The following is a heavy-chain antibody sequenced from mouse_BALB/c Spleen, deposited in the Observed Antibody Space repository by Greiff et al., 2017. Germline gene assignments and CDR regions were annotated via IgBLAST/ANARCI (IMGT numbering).Heavy chain of an antibody. CDR1: GFSLSTSGMG. V-gene: IGHV8-12*01. J-gene: IGHJ2*01. CDR3: ARRTVVVPFDY. CDR2: IYWDDDK. Sequence: QVTLKVCGPGILQPSQTLSLTCSFSGFSLSTSGMGVSWIRQPSGKGLEWLAHIYWDDDKRYNPSLKSRLTISKDTSRNQVFLKITSVDTADTATYYCARRTVVVPFDYWGQGTTLTVSS. D-gene: IGHD1-1*01.